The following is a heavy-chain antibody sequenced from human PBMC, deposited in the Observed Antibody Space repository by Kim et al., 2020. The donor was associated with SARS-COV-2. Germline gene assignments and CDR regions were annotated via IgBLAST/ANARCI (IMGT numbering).Heavy chain of an antibody. J-gene: IGHJ6*03. D-gene: IGHD2-2*01. CDR1: GGSISSYY. CDR3: ARDHGVVPAAEYYYYYMDV. Sequence: SETLSLTCTVSGGSISSYYWSWIRQPAGKGLEWIGRIYTSGSTNYNPSLKSRVTMSVDTSKNQFSLKLSSVTAADTAVYYCARDHGVVPAAEYYYYYMDVWGKGTTVTVSS. V-gene: IGHV4-4*07. CDR2: IYTSGST.